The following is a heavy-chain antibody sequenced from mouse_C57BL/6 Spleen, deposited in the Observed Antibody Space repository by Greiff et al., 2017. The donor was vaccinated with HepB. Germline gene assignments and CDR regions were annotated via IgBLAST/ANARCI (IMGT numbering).Heavy chain of an antibody. CDR3: ARGLLNYFDY. J-gene: IGHJ2*01. V-gene: IGHV5-4*03. D-gene: IGHD2-3*01. CDR1: GFTFSSYA. CDR2: ISDGGSYT. Sequence: EVKLMESGGGLVKPGGSLKLSCAASGFTFSSYAMSWVRQTPEKRLEWVATISDGGSYTYYPDNVKGRFTISRDNAKNNLYLQMSHLKSEDTAMYYCARGLLNYFDYWGQGTTLTVSS.